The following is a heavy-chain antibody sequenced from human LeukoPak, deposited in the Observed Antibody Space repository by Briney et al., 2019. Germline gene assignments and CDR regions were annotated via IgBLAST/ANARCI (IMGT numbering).Heavy chain of an antibody. D-gene: IGHD2-21*02. CDR2: IYPGDSDT. CDR1: GYSFTTYW. V-gene: IGHV5-51*01. J-gene: IGHJ4*02. CDR3: ARTYCGGDCYYSYFDY. Sequence: GESLKISCKASGYSFTTYWIGWVLQMPGKGLEWMGIIYPGDSDTRYSPSLQGQVTFSADKSISTAYLQWSSLKASDTAMYYCARTYCGGDCYYSYFDYWGQGTLVTVSS.